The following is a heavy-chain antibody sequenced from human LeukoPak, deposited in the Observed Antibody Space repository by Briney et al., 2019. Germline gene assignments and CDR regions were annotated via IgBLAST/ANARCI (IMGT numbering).Heavy chain of an antibody. D-gene: IGHD6-13*01. Sequence: PGRSLRLSCAASGFTFSSYAMHWVRQAPGKGLEWVAVISYDGSNKYYADSVKGRFTISRDNSKNSLYLQMNSLRAEDTAVYYCARTSRYSSSWTRSYYMDVWGKGTTVTVSS. CDR1: GFTFSSYA. CDR2: ISYDGSNK. J-gene: IGHJ6*03. CDR3: ARTSRYSSSWTRSYYMDV. V-gene: IGHV3-30*04.